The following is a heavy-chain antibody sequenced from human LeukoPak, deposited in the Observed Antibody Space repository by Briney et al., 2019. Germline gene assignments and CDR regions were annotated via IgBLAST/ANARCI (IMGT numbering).Heavy chain of an antibody. CDR3: AKRVVVSASEYWFDY. CDR1: GFSFSDHE. J-gene: IGHJ4*02. D-gene: IGHD2-21*02. Sequence: GGSLRLSCAASGFSFSDHEMNWVRQAPGKGLEWLSSINSGGTTYYADSVKGRFTISRDNSKNTLYLQMNSLRAEDTAVYYCAKRVVVSASEYWFDYWGQGTLVTVSS. CDR2: INSGGTT. V-gene: IGHV3-23*01.